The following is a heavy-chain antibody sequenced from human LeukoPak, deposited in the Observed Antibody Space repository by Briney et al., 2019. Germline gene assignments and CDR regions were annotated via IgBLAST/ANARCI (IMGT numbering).Heavy chain of an antibody. CDR3: AKDHIVVVVAATEDWFDP. V-gene: IGHV3-23*01. D-gene: IGHD2-15*01. J-gene: IGHJ5*02. CDR2: ISGSGGST. Sequence: PGGSLRLSCAASGFTFSSYAMSWVRRAPGKGLEWVSAISGSGGSTYYADSVKGRFTISRDNSKNTLYLQMNSLRAEDTAVYYCAKDHIVVVVAATEDWFDPWGQGTLVTVSS. CDR1: GFTFSSYA.